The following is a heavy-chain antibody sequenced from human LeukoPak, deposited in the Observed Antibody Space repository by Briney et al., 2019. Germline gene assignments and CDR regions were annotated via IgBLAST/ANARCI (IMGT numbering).Heavy chain of an antibody. CDR3: ARRRDYYDSSGYLSRYFDL. CDR2: MNPNSGNT. D-gene: IGHD3-22*01. Sequence: ASVKVSCKASGYTFTGYYMHWVRQATGQGLEWMGWMNPNSGNTGYAQKFQGRVTMTRNTSISTAYMELSSLRSEDTAVYYCARRRDYYDSSGYLSRYFDLWGRGTLVTVSS. V-gene: IGHV1-8*02. J-gene: IGHJ2*01. CDR1: GYTFTGYY.